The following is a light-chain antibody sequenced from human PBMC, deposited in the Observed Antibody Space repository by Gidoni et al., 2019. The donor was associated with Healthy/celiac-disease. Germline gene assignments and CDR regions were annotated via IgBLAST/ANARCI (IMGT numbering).Light chain of an antibody. CDR3: QQYGSSPFT. V-gene: IGKV3-20*01. Sequence: ELVLTQSPGTLSLSPGERATLSFRASQSFSSSYLAWYQQKPGQAPRLLIYGASSRATGIPDRFSGSGSGTDFTLTISRLEPEDFAVYYCQQYGSSPFTFGPGTKVDIK. J-gene: IGKJ3*01. CDR1: QSFSSSY. CDR2: GAS.